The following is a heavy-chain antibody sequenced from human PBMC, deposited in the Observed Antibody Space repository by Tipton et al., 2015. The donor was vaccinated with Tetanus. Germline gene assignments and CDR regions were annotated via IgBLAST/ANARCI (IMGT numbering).Heavy chain of an antibody. CDR3: ARPGVGGYTGYYFDF. CDR1: GASIRSGGFF. J-gene: IGHJ4*02. CDR2: IYYSGDT. V-gene: IGHV4-31*03. Sequence: TLSLTCTVSGASIRSGGFFWNWVRQHPGKGLEWIGYIYYSGDTYINPSLKSRVTISVDTSKNQFSLKLDSVTAADAAVYYCARPGVGGYTGYYFDFWDQGTVVTVSS. D-gene: IGHD5-12*01.